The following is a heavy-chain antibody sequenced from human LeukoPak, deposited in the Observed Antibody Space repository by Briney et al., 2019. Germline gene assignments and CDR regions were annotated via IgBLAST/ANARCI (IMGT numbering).Heavy chain of an antibody. J-gene: IGHJ4*02. D-gene: IGHD6-19*01. CDR2: ISGSGGST. CDR1: GFTFSSYA. Sequence: PGGSLRLSCAASGFTFSSYAMSWVRQAPGKGLEWVSAISGSGGSTYYADSVRGRFTISRDNSKNTLYLQMNSLRAEDTAVYYCAKVPYSSGWLPFDYWGQGTLVTVSS. CDR3: AKVPYSSGWLPFDY. V-gene: IGHV3-23*01.